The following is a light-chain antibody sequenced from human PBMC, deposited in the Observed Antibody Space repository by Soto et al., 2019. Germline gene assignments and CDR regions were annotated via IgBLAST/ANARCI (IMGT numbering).Light chain of an antibody. CDR1: QTVFYSGNNKTY. V-gene: IGKV4-1*01. CDR3: QQYYSNPPE. J-gene: IGKJ1*01. Sequence: EIGRIQTAESRAVSGGDVAIGGGKTIQTVFYSGNNKTYVAWYQQKPGQPPKLLISWASTRESGVPHRFSGSGSGTDFPLTISSLQAEDVPTYYRQQYYSNPPEFGQGTKVDI. CDR2: WAS.